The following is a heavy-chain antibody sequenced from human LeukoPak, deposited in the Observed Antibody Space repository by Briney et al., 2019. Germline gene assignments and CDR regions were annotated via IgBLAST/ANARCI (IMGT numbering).Heavy chain of an antibody. CDR1: GFTFSSYG. D-gene: IGHD3-10*01. V-gene: IGHV3-15*01. J-gene: IGHJ6*02. Sequence: GGSLRLSCAASGFTFSSYGMHWVRQAPGKGLEWVGRIKSKTDGGTKDYAAPVKGRFTISRDDSKNTLYLQMNSLKTEDTAVYYCTALMVRGVIYYYYYGMDVWGQGTTVTVSS. CDR2: IKSKTDGGTK. CDR3: TALMVRGVIYYYYYGMDV.